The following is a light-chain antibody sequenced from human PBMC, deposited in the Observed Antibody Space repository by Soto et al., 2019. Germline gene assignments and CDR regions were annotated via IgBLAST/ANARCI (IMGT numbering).Light chain of an antibody. CDR3: QSYGSSLSAYV. J-gene: IGLJ1*01. CDR1: SSNIGAGYD. CDR2: GNS. Sequence: QSALTQPPSVSGAPGQRVTISCTGSSSNIGAGYDVHWYQQLPGAAPKLLIYGNSNRPSGVPDRFSGSKSGTSTSLAITGLQAEDEADYCCQSYGSSLSAYVFGTGTKVTVL. V-gene: IGLV1-40*01.